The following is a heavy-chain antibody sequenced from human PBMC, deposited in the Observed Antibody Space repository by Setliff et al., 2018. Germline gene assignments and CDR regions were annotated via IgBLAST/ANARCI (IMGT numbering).Heavy chain of an antibody. CDR3: ARARGYSYGPFDY. V-gene: IGHV3-11*04. J-gene: IGHJ4*02. D-gene: IGHD5-18*01. CDR2: ISSSGITI. CDR1: GFTFSDYY. Sequence: GGSLRLSCAASGFTFSDYYMNWVRQAPGKGLEWVSYISSSGITIYYADSVKGRFTISRDNAKNSLYLQMNSLRAEDTAVYSCARARGYSYGPFDYWGQGTLVTVSS.